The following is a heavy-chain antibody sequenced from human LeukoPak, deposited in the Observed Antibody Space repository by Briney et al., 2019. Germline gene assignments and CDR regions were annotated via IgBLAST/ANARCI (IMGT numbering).Heavy chain of an antibody. V-gene: IGHV3-48*01. CDR1: GFTFSSYS. J-gene: IGHJ4*02. D-gene: IGHD3-3*01. Sequence: GGSLRLSCAASGFTFSSYSMNWVRQAPGKGLEWVSYISSSSSTIYYADSVKGRFTISRDNAKNSLYLQMNSLRAEDTAVYYCARRGITIFGVVIYYFDYWGQGTLVTVSS. CDR2: ISSSSSTI. CDR3: ARRGITIFGVVIYYFDY.